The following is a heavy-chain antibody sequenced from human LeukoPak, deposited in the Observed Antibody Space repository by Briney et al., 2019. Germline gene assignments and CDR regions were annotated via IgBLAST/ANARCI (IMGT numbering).Heavy chain of an antibody. CDR1: EFTFSSYW. V-gene: IGHV3-7*03. CDR3: AREGCYGSGSYSYYFDY. Sequence: GASLRLSCAASEFTFSSYWMSWVRQAPGKGLEWVANIKQDGSTKYYVDSVKGRFTISRDNAKKSLYLQMNSLRAEDTAVYYCAREGCYGSGSYSYYFDYWGQGTLVTVSS. D-gene: IGHD3-10*01. J-gene: IGHJ4*02. CDR2: IKQDGSTK.